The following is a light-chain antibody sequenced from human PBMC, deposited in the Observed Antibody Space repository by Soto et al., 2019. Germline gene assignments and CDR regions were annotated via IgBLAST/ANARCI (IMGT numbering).Light chain of an antibody. Sequence: QSALTQPRSVSGSPGQSVTISCTGTSRDVGGYNYVSWYQQPPGKAPKLMIYDVSKRPSGVPDRFSGSKSGNTASLTISGLQAEHEADYYCCSYAGSYRVVFGGGTKVTLL. CDR2: DVS. V-gene: IGLV2-11*01. CDR3: CSYAGSYRVV. CDR1: SRDVGGYNY. J-gene: IGLJ2*01.